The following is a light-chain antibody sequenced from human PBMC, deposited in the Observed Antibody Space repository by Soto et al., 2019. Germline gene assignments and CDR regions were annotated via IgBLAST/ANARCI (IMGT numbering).Light chain of an antibody. Sequence: NFILTQPHSVSESPGKTVTISCTRSSGGIASNYVQWYQQRPGSAPTTVIYEDNQRPSGVPDRFSGSIDSSSNSASLTISGLKTEDEADYYCQSYDSSIVVFGGGTKLTVL. CDR1: SGGIASNY. CDR2: EDN. J-gene: IGLJ2*01. V-gene: IGLV6-57*04. CDR3: QSYDSSIVV.